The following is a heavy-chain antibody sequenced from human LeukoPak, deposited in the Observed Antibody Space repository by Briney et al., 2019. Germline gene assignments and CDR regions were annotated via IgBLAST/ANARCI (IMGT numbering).Heavy chain of an antibody. CDR1: GGSFSGYY. D-gene: IGHD3-22*01. Sequence: SETLSLTCAVYGGSFSGYYWSWIRQPPGKGLEWIGEINHSGSTNYNPSLKSRVTISVDTSKNQFSLKLSSVTAADTAVYYCAREGYYYDSSGYNWFDPWGQGTLVTVSS. CDR2: INHSGST. V-gene: IGHV4-34*01. CDR3: AREGYYYDSSGYNWFDP. J-gene: IGHJ5*02.